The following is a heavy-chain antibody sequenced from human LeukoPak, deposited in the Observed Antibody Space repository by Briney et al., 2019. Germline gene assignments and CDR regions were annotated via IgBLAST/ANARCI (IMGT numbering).Heavy chain of an antibody. D-gene: IGHD1-14*01. J-gene: IGHJ5*02. CDR2: ISSSGSTI. CDR1: GFTLSSYE. V-gene: IGHV3-48*03. CDR3: ARIPAPEGGNWFDP. Sequence: PGGSLRLSCAASGFTLSSYEMNGVPRAPGEGLEWVSYISSSGSTIYYAHSVKGRFPISRDNAKNSLYLQMNSVRAEDTAVYYCARIPAPEGGNWFDPWGQGTLVTVPS.